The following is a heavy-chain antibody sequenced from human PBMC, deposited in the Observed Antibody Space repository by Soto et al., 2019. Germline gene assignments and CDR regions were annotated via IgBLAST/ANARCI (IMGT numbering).Heavy chain of an antibody. CDR3: AKINGYSSGWFAY. J-gene: IGHJ5*01. CDR2: ISGSGGST. Sequence: PGGSLRLSCAASGFTFSSYAMSWVRQAPGKGLEWVSAISGSGGSTYYADSVKGRFTISRDNSKSTLYLQMNSLRAEDTAVYYCAKINGYSSGWFAYWGQGTLVTVSS. V-gene: IGHV3-23*01. CDR1: GFTFSSYA. D-gene: IGHD6-19*01.